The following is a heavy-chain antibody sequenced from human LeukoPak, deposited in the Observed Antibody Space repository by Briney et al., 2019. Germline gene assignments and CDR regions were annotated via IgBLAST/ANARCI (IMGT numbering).Heavy chain of an antibody. CDR1: GGSISSYY. Sequence: SETLSLTCTVSGGSISSYYWSWIRQPPGKGLEWIGYIYTSGSTNYNPSLKSRVTISVDTSKNQFSLKLSSVTAADTAVYYCAGQYYDFWSSYYTPYYYYYYMDVWGKGTTVTVSS. J-gene: IGHJ6*03. CDR3: AGQYYDFWSSYYTPYYYYYYMDV. V-gene: IGHV4-4*09. D-gene: IGHD3-3*01. CDR2: IYTSGST.